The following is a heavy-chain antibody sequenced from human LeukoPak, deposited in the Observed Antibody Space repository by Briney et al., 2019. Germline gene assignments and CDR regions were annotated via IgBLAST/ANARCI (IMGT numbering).Heavy chain of an antibody. CDR3: ARRDSGGYCLDY. CDR1: GFVINKYS. Sequence: GGSLRLSCAASGFVINKYSLNWVRQAPGKGLEWVSSISTGSNHIFYADSVKGRFTISRENAKNSLYLQMNSLRAEDTAVYYCARRDSGGYCLDYWGQGTLVTVSS. CDR2: ISTGSNHI. V-gene: IGHV3-21*06. J-gene: IGHJ4*02. D-gene: IGHD3-22*01.